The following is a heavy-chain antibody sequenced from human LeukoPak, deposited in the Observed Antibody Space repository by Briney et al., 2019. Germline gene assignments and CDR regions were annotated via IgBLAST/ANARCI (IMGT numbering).Heavy chain of an antibody. J-gene: IGHJ4*02. CDR3: ARVLGFGSPPAY. CDR1: GFTFNSFP. V-gene: IGHV3-30*04. Sequence: PGRPLRLSCAASGFTFNSFPMHWIRQAPGKGLEWVGLISFDGSDKSYADSVEGRFTNSSDNSKNTLYLQMNSLSAEDTAVYYCARVLGFGSPPAYWGQGTLVSVSS. CDR2: ISFDGSDK. D-gene: IGHD3-10*01.